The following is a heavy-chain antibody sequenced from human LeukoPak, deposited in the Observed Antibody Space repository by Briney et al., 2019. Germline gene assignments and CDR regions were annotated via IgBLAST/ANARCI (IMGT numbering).Heavy chain of an antibody. D-gene: IGHD3-10*01. V-gene: IGHV1-18*04. CDR2: ISAYNGNT. J-gene: IGHJ5*02. Sequence: ASVKISCKASGYTITTYGISWVRQDPGQGVEWMGWISAYNGNTNYAQTLQGRVTMTTDTSTSTAYMELRSLRSDETAVYCCARTSMVRGVSLLHNWFDPWGQGTLVTVSS. CDR1: GYTITTYG. CDR3: ARTSMVRGVSLLHNWFDP.